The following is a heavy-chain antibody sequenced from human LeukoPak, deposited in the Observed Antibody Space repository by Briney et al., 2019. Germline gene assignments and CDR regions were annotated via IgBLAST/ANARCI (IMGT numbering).Heavy chain of an antibody. D-gene: IGHD3-22*01. V-gene: IGHV4-59*12. J-gene: IGHJ3*02. Sequence: KTSETLSLTCTVSGGSISSYYWSWIRQPPGKGLEWIGYIYYSGSTNYNPSLKSRVTMSVDTSKNQFSLKLSSVTAADTAVYYCARDRPYYYDSSGYPHDAFDIWGQGTMVTVSS. CDR3: ARDRPYYYDSSGYPHDAFDI. CDR2: IYYSGST. CDR1: GGSISSYY.